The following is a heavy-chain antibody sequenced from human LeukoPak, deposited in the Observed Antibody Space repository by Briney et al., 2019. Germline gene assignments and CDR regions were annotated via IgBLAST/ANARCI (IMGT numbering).Heavy chain of an antibody. V-gene: IGHV3-21*01. Sequence: GGSLRLSCAASGFTFSVYSMNWVRQAPGKGLEWVSSITTSSSDMYYADSVKGRFTISRDNAKNSLFLQMNSLRAEDTAVYYCARDRLLEDRDYHYYYYMDVWGIGTRVTVSS. CDR3: ARDRLLEDRDYHYYYYMDV. CDR1: GFTFSVYS. J-gene: IGHJ6*03. CDR2: ITTSSSDM. D-gene: IGHD1-1*01.